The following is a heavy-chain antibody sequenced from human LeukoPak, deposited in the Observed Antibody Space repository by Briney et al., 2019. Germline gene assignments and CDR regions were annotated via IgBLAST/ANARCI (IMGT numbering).Heavy chain of an antibody. CDR3: ARSTCSGGSCYRGYYFDL. CDR1: GYSFTSYW. Sequence: KYGESLKISCKGSGYSFTSYWIGWVRQLPGKGLEWMGIIYRGDSDTRYSPSFQGQVTISADKSISTAYLQWSSLEASDTAMYYCARSTCSGGSCYRGYYFDLWGQGTLVTVSS. V-gene: IGHV5-51*01. CDR2: IYRGDSDT. J-gene: IGHJ4*02. D-gene: IGHD2-15*01.